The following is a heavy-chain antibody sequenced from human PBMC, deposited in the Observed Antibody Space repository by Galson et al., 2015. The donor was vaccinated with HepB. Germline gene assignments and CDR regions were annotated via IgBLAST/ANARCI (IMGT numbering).Heavy chain of an antibody. J-gene: IGHJ4*02. CDR1: GYTFTSYG. V-gene: IGHV1-18*01. CDR3: ARDRRRGIAAAGPDY. CDR2: ISACNGNT. Sequence: SVKVSCKASGYTFTSYGISWVRQAPEQGLEWMGWISACNGNTNYAQKLQGRVTMTTDTPTSTAYMELRSLRSDDTAVYYCARDRRRGIAAAGPDYWGQGTLVTVSS. D-gene: IGHD6-13*01.